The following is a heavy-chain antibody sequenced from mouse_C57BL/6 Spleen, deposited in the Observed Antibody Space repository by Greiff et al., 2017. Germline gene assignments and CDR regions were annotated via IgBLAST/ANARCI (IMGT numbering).Heavy chain of an antibody. V-gene: IGHV5-9*01. CDR3: ASLYPEDY. CDR1: GFTFSGYT. J-gene: IGHJ2*01. D-gene: IGHD2-1*01. Sequence: DVHLVESGGGLVKPGGSLKLSCAASGFTFSGYTMSWVRQTPEKRLEWVATISGGGGNTYYPDSVKGRFTISRDNAKNTLYLQMSSLRSEDTALYYCASLYPEDYWGQGTTLTVSS. CDR2: ISGGGGNT.